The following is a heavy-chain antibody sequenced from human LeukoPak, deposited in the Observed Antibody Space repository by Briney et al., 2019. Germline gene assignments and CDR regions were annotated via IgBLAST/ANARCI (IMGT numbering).Heavy chain of an antibody. D-gene: IGHD2-8*02. CDR2: IYYSGSST. CDR3: ARDYWPPPLGYCTGGSCLNWFDP. J-gene: IGHJ5*02. V-gene: IGHV4-39*07. CDR1: GGSISSYY. Sequence: SETLSLTCTVSGGSISSYYWGWIRQPPGKGLEWIGSIYYSGSSTYYNPSLKSRVTISVDTSKNQFSLKLSSVTAADTAVYFCARDYWPPPLGYCTGGSCLNWFDPWGQGTLVTVSS.